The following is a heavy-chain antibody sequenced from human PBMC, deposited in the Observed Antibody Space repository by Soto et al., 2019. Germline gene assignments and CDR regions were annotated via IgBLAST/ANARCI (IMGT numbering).Heavy chain of an antibody. J-gene: IGHJ4*02. CDR3: AKIEKSIAAASLDY. D-gene: IGHD6-13*01. V-gene: IGHV3-23*01. CDR2: ISGSGGST. CDR1: GFTFSSYA. Sequence: AGGSLRLSCAASGFTFSSYAMSWVRQAPGKGLEWVSAISGSGGSTYYADSVKGRFTISRDNSKNTLYLQMNSLRAEDTAVYYCAKIEKSIAAASLDYWGQGTLVTSPQ.